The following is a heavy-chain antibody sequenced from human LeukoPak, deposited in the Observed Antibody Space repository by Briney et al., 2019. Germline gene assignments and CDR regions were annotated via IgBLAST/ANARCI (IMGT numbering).Heavy chain of an antibody. Sequence: SETLSLTCTVSGGSISSSSYYWGWIRQPPGKGLEWIGRIYTSGSTNYNPSLKSRVTMSVDMSKNQFSLKLSSVTAADTAVYYCARERWFGELSIDYWGQGTLVTVSS. D-gene: IGHD3-10*01. J-gene: IGHJ4*02. V-gene: IGHV4-39*07. CDR1: GGSISSSSYY. CDR3: ARERWFGELSIDY. CDR2: IYTSGST.